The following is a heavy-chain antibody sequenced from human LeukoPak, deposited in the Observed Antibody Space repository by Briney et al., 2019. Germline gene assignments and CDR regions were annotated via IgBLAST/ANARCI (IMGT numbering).Heavy chain of an antibody. D-gene: IGHD3-22*01. Sequence: GGSLRLSCAASGFTFSSYGMHWVRQAPGKGLEWVAVISFDGSNKYYADSVKGRFTISRDNSKNTLYLQMNSLRAEDTAVYYCARGRPNYYDSSGYYLPRGYWGQGTLVTVSS. CDR2: ISFDGSNK. J-gene: IGHJ4*02. CDR1: GFTFSSYG. CDR3: ARGRPNYYDSSGYYLPRGY. V-gene: IGHV3-30*03.